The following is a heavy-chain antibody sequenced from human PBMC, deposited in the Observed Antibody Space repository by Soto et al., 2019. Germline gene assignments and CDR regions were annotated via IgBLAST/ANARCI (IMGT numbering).Heavy chain of an antibody. J-gene: IGHJ4*02. CDR2: ISAYNGNT. V-gene: IGHV1-18*01. CDR3: ARGTVAGRASLGY. Sequence: QVQLVQSGAEVKKPGASVKVSCKSSGSTFTSYGISWVRQAQGQRLEWMGWISAYNGNTNYAQKLQGRVTLTTDPSTSTAYLELRSLGADDTAGYYCARGTVAGRASLGYWGQGTLVTVSS. D-gene: IGHD6-19*01. CDR1: GSTFTSYG.